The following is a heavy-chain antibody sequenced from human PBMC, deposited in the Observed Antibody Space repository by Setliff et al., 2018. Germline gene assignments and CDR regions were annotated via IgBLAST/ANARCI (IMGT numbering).Heavy chain of an antibody. Sequence: SVKVSCKASGGTFSSYGIAWVRQAPGQGLEWMGGIMAIFGPANYAQMFQGRVTMTRNTSISTAYMELSSLRSEDTAVYYCARTRGLDVWGQGTTVTVSS. CDR2: IMAIFGPA. V-gene: IGHV1-69*05. CDR3: ARTRGLDV. J-gene: IGHJ6*02. CDR1: GGTFSSYG.